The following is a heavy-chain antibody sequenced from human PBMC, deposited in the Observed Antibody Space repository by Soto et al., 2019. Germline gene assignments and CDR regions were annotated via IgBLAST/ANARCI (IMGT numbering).Heavy chain of an antibody. Sequence: PSETLSLTCAVYGGSFSGYYWSWIRQPPGKGLEWIGEINHSGSTNYNPSLKSRVTISVDTSKNQFSLKLSSVTAADTAVYYCARETDITYYDFWSGAPPYYYMDVWGKGTTVTVSS. D-gene: IGHD3-3*01. J-gene: IGHJ6*03. V-gene: IGHV4-34*01. CDR2: INHSGST. CDR1: GGSFSGYY. CDR3: ARETDITYYDFWSGAPPYYYMDV.